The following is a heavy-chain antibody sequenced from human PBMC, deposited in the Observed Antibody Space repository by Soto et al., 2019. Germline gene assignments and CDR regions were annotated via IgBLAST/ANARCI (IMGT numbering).Heavy chain of an antibody. Sequence: QVQLVQSGAEVKEPGASVKVSCTASGYTFTSFGLSWVRQAPGQGLEWMGWISAYNGNTYYAERLQGRVTMTTDTSTSTAYMGLRSLTSDDTAVYYCARDRDYGNLYHYYGMDVWGQGTTVTVSS. J-gene: IGHJ6*02. CDR1: GYTFTSFG. CDR2: ISAYNGNT. V-gene: IGHV1-18*04. CDR3: ARDRDYGNLYHYYGMDV. D-gene: IGHD4-4*01.